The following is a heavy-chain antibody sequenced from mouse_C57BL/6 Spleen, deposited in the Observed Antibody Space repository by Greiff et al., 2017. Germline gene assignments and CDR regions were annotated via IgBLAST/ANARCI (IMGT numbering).Heavy chain of an antibody. V-gene: IGHV1-52*01. J-gene: IGHJ2*01. CDR3: ACYYGNYGYFDY. D-gene: IGHD2-1*01. Sequence: VQRQQPGAELVRPGSSVKLSCKASGYTFTSYWMHWVKQRPNKGLEWIGNIDPADSETHYTQKFKDKATLTVDKSSSTAYMQLSSLTSEDSAVYYCACYYGNYGYFDYWGQGTTLTVSS. CDR2: IDPADSET. CDR1: GYTFTSYW.